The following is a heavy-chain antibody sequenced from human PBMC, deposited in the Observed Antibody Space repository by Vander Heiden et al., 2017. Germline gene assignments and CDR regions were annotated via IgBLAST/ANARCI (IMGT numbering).Heavy chain of an antibody. CDR1: AFNFSEYW. CDR2: INPDGSGR. D-gene: IGHD1-1*01. Sequence: EVQLVESGGGLVQPGGSLRLSCAASAFNFSEYWMSWVRQAPGRGLEWVANINPDGSGRYYVDSVKGRVSISRDNAKNSLYLQVNSLRAEDTAVYYCARNNWEVWATWGQGTLVTVSS. J-gene: IGHJ5*02. CDR3: ARNNWEVWAT. V-gene: IGHV3-7*01.